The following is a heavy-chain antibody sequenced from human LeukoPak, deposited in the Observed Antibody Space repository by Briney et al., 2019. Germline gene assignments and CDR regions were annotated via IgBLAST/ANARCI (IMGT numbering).Heavy chain of an antibody. D-gene: IGHD3-10*01. CDR2: MNPNSGNT. CDR1: GYTLTELS. CDR3: ATMVRGVISDYYYYYMDV. V-gene: IGHV1-8*01. J-gene: IGHJ6*03. Sequence: ASVKVSCKVSGYTLTELSMHWVRQAPGKGLEWMGWMNPNSGNTGYAQKFQGRVTMTRNTSISTAYMELSSLRSEDTAVYYCATMVRGVISDYYYYYMDVWGKGTTVTISS.